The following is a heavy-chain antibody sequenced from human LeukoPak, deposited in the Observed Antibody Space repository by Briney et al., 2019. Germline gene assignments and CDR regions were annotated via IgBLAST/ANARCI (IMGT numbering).Heavy chain of an antibody. Sequence: SETLSLTCTVSGGSISSYYWSWIRQPPGKGLEWVGYIYTSGSINYNPSLKSRVTISVDTSKNQFSLKLSSVTAADTAVYYCARTYYYDSSGYYGGAFDIWGQGTMVTVSS. V-gene: IGHV4-4*09. D-gene: IGHD3-22*01. J-gene: IGHJ3*02. CDR2: IYTSGSI. CDR3: ARTYYYDSSGYYGGAFDI. CDR1: GGSISSYY.